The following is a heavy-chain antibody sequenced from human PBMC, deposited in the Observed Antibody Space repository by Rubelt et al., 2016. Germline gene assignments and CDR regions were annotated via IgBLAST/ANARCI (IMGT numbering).Heavy chain of an antibody. D-gene: IGHD3-16*01. J-gene: IGHJ4*02. Sequence: QVQLQESGPGLVKPSETLSLTCTVSGGSISSYYWSWIRQPPGKGLEWIGYIYYSGSTNYNPSLKSRVTISVDTSKNQSSLKLSSVTAADTAVYYCARVWYDCFDYWGQGTLVTVSS. V-gene: IGHV4-59*01. CDR1: GGSISSYY. CDR2: IYYSGST. CDR3: ARVWYDCFDY.